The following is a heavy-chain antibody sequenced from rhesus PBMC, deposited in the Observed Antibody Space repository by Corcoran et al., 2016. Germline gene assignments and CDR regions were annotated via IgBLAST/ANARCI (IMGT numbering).Heavy chain of an antibody. CDR1: GFSLSTGGLG. CDR2: ISWDDDK. Sequence: QVTLKESGPALVNPTQTLTLTCTFSGFSLSTGGLGVGWIRQPSRKTLEWLSHISWDDDKRYSTSLKSRLTISKDTSKNQVVLTLTNMDPMDTATYYCARRRIVGTIYSHFDYWGQGVLVTVSS. D-gene: IGHD1-44*01. CDR3: ARRRIVGTIYSHFDY. J-gene: IGHJ4*01. V-gene: IGHV2-1*01.